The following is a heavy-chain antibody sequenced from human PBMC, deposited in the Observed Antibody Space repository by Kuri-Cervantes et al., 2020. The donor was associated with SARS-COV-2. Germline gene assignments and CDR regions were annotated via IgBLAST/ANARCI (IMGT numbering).Heavy chain of an antibody. CDR3: ARDLHKADWGYGSGSYYNAKGSFQH. CDR1: GGTFSSYA. CDR2: INPSGGST. V-gene: IGHV1-46*01. D-gene: IGHD3-10*01. Sequence: ASVKVSCKASGGTFSSYAICWVRQAPGQGLEWMGIINPSGGSTSYAQKFQGRVTMTRDTSTSTVYMELSSLRSEDTAVYYCARDLHKADWGYGSGSYYNAKGSFQHWGQGTLVTVSS. J-gene: IGHJ1*01.